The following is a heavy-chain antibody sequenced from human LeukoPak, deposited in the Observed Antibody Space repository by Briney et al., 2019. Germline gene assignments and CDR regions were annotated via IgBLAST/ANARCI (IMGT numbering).Heavy chain of an antibody. CDR2: IIPIFGTA. CDR3: ARDGVWSGYYREGSWFDP. CDR1: GGTFSSYA. V-gene: IGHV1-69*06. J-gene: IGHJ5*02. Sequence: SVKVSCKASGGTFSSYAISWVRQAPGQGLEWMGGIIPIFGTANYAQKFQGRVTITADKSTSTAYMELSSLRSEDTAVYYCARDGVWSGYYREGSWFDPWGQGTLVTVSS. D-gene: IGHD3-3*01.